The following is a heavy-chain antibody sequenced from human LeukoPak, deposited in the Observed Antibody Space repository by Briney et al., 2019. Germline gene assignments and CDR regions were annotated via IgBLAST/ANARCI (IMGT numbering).Heavy chain of an antibody. V-gene: IGHV4-61*05. J-gene: IGHJ4*02. CDR3: ARLRLDYFDY. CDR2: IYYSGST. D-gene: IGHD6-6*01. CDR1: GGSISSSSYY. Sequence: SETLSLTCTVSGGSISSSSYYWSWIRQPPGKGLEWIGYIYYSGSTNYNPSLKSRVTISVDTSKNQFSLKLSSVTAADTAVYYCARLRLDYFDYWGQGTLVTVSS.